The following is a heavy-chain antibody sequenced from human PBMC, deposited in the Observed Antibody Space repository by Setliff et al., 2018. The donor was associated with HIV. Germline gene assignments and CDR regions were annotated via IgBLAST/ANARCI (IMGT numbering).Heavy chain of an antibody. CDR2: IWYDASKK. D-gene: IGHD3-3*01. CDR3: AKDRITGYYNFWSGPNFDY. V-gene: IGHV3-33*06. J-gene: IGHJ4*02. CDR1: GFTFNSYG. Sequence: GGSLRLSCAASGFTFNSYGMHWVRQAPGKGLEWVALIWYDASKKEYADSVKGRFNILRDDSKKTVDLQMNSLRADDTAVYYCAKDRITGYYNFWSGPNFDYWGQGTLVTVSS.